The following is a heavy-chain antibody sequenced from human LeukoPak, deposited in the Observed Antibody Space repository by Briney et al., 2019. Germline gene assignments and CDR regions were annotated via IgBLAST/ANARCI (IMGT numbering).Heavy chain of an antibody. D-gene: IGHD6-19*01. CDR2: ISSNGNST. CDR3: TRASGYTSGWPFDY. Sequence: GGSLRLSCAASGFTFSTYATHWVRQAPGKRLEYVSAISSNGNSTYYANSVKGRFTISRDNSKNTLYLQMGSLRAEDMAVYYCTRASGYTSGWPFDYWGQGILVTVSS. V-gene: IGHV3-64*01. J-gene: IGHJ4*02. CDR1: GFTFSTYA.